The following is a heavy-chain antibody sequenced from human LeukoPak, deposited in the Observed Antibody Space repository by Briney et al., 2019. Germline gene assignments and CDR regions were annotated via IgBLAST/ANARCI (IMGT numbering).Heavy chain of an antibody. CDR2: IYTSGST. D-gene: IGHD1-26*01. CDR1: GGSISSGSYY. V-gene: IGHV4-61*02. Sequence: PSETLSLTCTVSGGSISSGSYYWSWIRQPAGKGLEWIGRIYTSGSTNYNPSLKSRVTISVDTSKNQFSLKLSSVTAADTAVYYCAREGGSGSHNWFDPWGQGTLVTVSS. J-gene: IGHJ5*02. CDR3: AREGGSGSHNWFDP.